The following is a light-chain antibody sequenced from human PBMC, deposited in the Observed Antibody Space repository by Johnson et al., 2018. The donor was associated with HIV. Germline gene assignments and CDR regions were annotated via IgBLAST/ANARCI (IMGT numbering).Light chain of an antibody. CDR3: GTWDSSLSAL. J-gene: IGLJ1*01. CDR2: DNN. CDR1: SSNIGNNY. V-gene: IGLV1-51*01. Sequence: QSVLTQPPSVSAAPGQKVTISCSGSSSNIGNNYVSWYQQLPGTAPKLLIYDNNKRPSGIPDRFSGSKSDTSATLGISGLQTGDEADYYCGTWDSSLSALFGTGTKVTVL.